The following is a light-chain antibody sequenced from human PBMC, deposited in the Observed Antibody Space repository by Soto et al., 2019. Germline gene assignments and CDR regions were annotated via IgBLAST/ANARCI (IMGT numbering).Light chain of an antibody. CDR1: QSVTYRY. J-gene: IGKJ5*01. CDR3: QQYAGPPTT. V-gene: IGKV3-20*01. Sequence: ETVLTQSPGTLALSPGERVTLSCRASQSVTYRYLAWYQQKPGQAPRLLIYGASRRATGIPDRFSGGGSGTDFTLTISRLEPEDFAVYFCQQYAGPPTTFGQGTRLEIK. CDR2: GAS.